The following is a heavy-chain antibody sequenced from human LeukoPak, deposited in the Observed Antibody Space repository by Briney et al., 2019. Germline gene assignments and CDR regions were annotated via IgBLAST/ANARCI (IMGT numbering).Heavy chain of an antibody. J-gene: IGHJ4*02. CDR3: DCSSTSCYAAGDY. CDR1: GFAFDDYG. CDR2: IQSDGSNK. Sequence: GGSLRLSCVASGFAFDDYGMTWVRQTPGKGLEWVAFIQSDGSNKYYADSVKGRFTISRDNSKNTLYLQMNSLRTEDTAVCYCDCSSTSCYAAGDYWGQGTLVTVSS. D-gene: IGHD2-2*01. V-gene: IGHV3-30*02.